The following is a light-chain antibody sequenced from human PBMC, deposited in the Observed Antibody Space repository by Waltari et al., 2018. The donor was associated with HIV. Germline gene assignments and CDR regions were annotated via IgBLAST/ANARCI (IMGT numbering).Light chain of an antibody. J-gene: IGKJ5*01. V-gene: IGKV1-16*02. CDR1: HDISNY. CDR2: AAS. Sequence: DIQMTQSPSSLSASVGDRVTITCRASHDISNYLAWFQQRPGEAPTSLIYAASTLQSGVPAKFRGSGSETYVTLTINSLQSEDSATYYCQQYKGYPLTFGQGTRLEIK. CDR3: QQYKGYPLT.